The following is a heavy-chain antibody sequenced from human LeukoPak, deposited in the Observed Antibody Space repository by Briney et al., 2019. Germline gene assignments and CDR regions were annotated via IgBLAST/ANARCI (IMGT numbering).Heavy chain of an antibody. CDR3: ARERGFAGYYGSESSNRFDP. J-gene: IGHJ5*02. CDR1: GFTFSSYS. Sequence: GGSLRLSCAASGFTFSSYSMNWVRQAPGKGLEWVSSISSSSSYIYYADSVKGRFTISRDNAKNSLYLQMNSLRAEDTAVYYCARERGFAGYYGSESSNRFDPWGQGTLVTVSS. V-gene: IGHV3-21*01. D-gene: IGHD3-10*01. CDR2: ISSSSSYI.